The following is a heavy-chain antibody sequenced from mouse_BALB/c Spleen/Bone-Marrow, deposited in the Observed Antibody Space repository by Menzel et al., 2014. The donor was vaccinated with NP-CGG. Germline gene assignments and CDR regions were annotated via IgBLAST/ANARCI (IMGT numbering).Heavy chain of an antibody. CDR3: ANYDYGWYFDV. CDR2: IDPANGNT. V-gene: IGHV14-3*02. Sequence: VQLQQSGAELVKPGASVKLSCTASGFNIKDTYMHWVKQRPEQGLEWIGRIDPANGNTKYDPKFQGKATITADTSSNTAYLQLSSLTSEDTAVYYCANYDYGWYFDVWGAGTTVIVSS. D-gene: IGHD2-4*01. CDR1: GFNIKDTY. J-gene: IGHJ1*01.